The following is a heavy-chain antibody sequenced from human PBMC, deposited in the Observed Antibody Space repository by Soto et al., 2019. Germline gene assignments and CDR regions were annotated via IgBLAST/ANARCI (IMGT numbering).Heavy chain of an antibody. J-gene: IGHJ4*02. V-gene: IGHV3-23*01. CDR2: ISGSGGST. CDR3: AKDNAPGLDY. Sequence: GGSLRLSCAASGFTFSDYYMSWIRQAPGKGLEWVSAISGSGGSTYYADSVKGRFTISRDNSKNTLYLQMNSLRAEDTAVYYCAKDNAPGLDYWGQGTLVTVSS. CDR1: GFTFSDYY.